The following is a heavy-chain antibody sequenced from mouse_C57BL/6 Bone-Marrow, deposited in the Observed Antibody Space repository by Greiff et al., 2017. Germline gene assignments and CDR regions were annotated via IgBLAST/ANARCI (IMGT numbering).Heavy chain of an antibody. CDR2: IDPSDSYT. J-gene: IGHJ2*01. CDR1: GYTFTSYW. CDR3: ARESRQLRPYYFDY. Sequence: QVQLQQPGAELVMPGASVKLSCKASGYTFTSYWMHWVKQRPGQGLEWIGEIDPSDSYTNYNQKFKGKSKLTVDKSSSTAYMQLSSLTSEDSAVYYCARESRQLRPYYFDYWGQGTTLTVSS. D-gene: IGHD3-2*02. V-gene: IGHV1-69*01.